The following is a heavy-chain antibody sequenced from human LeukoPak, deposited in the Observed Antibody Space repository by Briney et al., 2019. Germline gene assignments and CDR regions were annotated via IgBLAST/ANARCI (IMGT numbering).Heavy chain of an antibody. V-gene: IGHV3-23*01. CDR3: AKDQKSIAATGYDY. CDR2: ISGSGGST. J-gene: IGHJ4*02. CDR1: GFTFANYA. Sequence: GGSLRLSCAASGFTFANYAMSWVRQGPGKGLEWVSSISGSGGSTYYADPVKGRFSISRDNSKNTLSLQINSLRADHTAVYFCAKDQKSIAATGYDYWGQGTLVTVSS. D-gene: IGHD6-13*01.